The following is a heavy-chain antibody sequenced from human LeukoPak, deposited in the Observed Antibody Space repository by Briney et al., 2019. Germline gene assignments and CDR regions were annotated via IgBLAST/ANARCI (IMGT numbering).Heavy chain of an antibody. J-gene: IGHJ5*02. Sequence: PGGSLRLSCAASGFTFSDYYMSWFRQPPGKGLEWIPYISSSGTTMYYADSVKGRFTISRDNAKNSLYLQMNSLRVEDTAVYYCARGYTGSYYRWFDPWGQGTLVTVSS. D-gene: IGHD1-26*01. CDR2: ISSSGTTM. CDR3: ARGYTGSYYRWFDP. V-gene: IGHV3-11*04. CDR1: GFTFSDYY.